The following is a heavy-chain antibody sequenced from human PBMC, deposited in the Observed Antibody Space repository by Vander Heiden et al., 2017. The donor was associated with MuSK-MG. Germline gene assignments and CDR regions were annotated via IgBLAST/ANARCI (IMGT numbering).Heavy chain of an antibody. CDR2: ITTGGSYT. CDR1: GSSFSDYY. Sequence: QVQAVESGGGLVKPGGPLRLPCAVSGSSFSDYYMSWIRQSPGKGLEWVSYITTGGSYTNYADSVKGRFTISRDDAKNSLYLLMNSLRAEDTAVYYCARFGGSGWSLDYWCQGTLVTVSS. CDR3: ARFGGSGWSLDY. D-gene: IGHD6-19*01. V-gene: IGHV3-11*06. J-gene: IGHJ4*02.